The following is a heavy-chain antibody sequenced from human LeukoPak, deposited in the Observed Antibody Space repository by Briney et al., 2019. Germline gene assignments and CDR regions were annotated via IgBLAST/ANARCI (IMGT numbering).Heavy chain of an antibody. J-gene: IGHJ3*02. Sequence: ASVKVSCKASGYTFTSYYMHWVRQAPGQGLEWMGIINPSGGSTSYAQKFQGRVTMTRDTSTSTVYMELSSLRSEDTAVYYCARDLYCSGGSCYHDAFDIWGQGTMVTVSS. D-gene: IGHD2-15*01. CDR3: ARDLYCSGGSCYHDAFDI. CDR1: GYTFTSYY. CDR2: INPSGGST. V-gene: IGHV1-46*01.